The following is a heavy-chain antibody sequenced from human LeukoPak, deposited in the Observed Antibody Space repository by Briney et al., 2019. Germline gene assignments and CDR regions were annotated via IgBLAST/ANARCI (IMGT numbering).Heavy chain of an antibody. CDR2: INPDGSNM. J-gene: IGHJ4*02. CDR3: ARGLGYCSGGSCQGLFDY. Sequence: GGSLRLSCAASGFSFSSYWMSWVRQAPGKGLEWVANINPDGSNMLYVDSVKGRFTISRDNAKNSLYLQMNNLRAEDTAVYYCARGLGYCSGGSCQGLFDYWGQGTLVTVSS. V-gene: IGHV3-7*01. CDR1: GFSFSSYW. D-gene: IGHD2-15*01.